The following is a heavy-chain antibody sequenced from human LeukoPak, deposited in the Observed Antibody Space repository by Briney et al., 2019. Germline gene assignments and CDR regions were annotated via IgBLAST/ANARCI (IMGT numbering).Heavy chain of an antibody. CDR3: AKALRLGELSSFDY. V-gene: IGHV3-9*01. D-gene: IGHD3-16*02. J-gene: IGHJ4*02. CDR2: ISWNSGSI. Sequence: GRSLRLSCAASGFTFDDYAMHWVRQAPGKGLEWVSGISWNSGSIGYADSVKGRFTISRDNAKNSLYLQMNSLRAEDTALYYCAKALRLGELSSFDYWGQGTLVTVSS. CDR1: GFTFDDYA.